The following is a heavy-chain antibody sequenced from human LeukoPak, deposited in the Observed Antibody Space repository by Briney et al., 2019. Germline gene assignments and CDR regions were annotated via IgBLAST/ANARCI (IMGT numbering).Heavy chain of an antibody. Sequence: GGSLRLSCAASGFTFSSYAMNWVRQAPGKGLEWVAVISYHGSSKYYADSVKGRFTMYRDNSQNTLYLQMNSLRAEDTAVYYCARGPPELYCGGDCSHYFDYWGQGTLVTVSS. D-gene: IGHD2-21*02. CDR2: ISYHGSSK. V-gene: IGHV3-30-3*01. J-gene: IGHJ4*02. CDR3: ARGPPELYCGGDCSHYFDY. CDR1: GFTFSSYA.